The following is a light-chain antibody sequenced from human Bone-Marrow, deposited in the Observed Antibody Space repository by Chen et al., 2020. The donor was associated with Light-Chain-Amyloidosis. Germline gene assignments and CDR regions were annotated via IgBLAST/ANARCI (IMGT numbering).Light chain of an antibody. CDR1: SSDVGGDNH. CDR3: SSYTITNTLV. CDR2: EVT. V-gene: IGLV2-14*01. J-gene: IGLJ1*01. Sequence: QSALTQPASVSGSPGQSITISCTGTSSDVGGDNHVSWDQQHPDKAPKLMIYEVTNRPSWVPDRFSGSKSDNTASLAISGIQTEDDADYFCSSYTITNTLVFGSGTRVTVL.